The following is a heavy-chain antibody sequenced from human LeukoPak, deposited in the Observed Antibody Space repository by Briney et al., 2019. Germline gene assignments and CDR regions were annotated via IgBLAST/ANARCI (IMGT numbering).Heavy chain of an antibody. CDR1: GYSFTSYW. J-gene: IGHJ6*02. Sequence: GESLRISCKGSGYSFTSYWISWVRRMPGKGLEWMGRIDPSDSYTNYSPSFQGHVTISADKSISTAYLQWSSLKASDTAMYYCARLTVTNKYYYYYGMDVWGQGTTVTVPS. CDR2: IDPSDSYT. D-gene: IGHD4-17*01. CDR3: ARLTVTNKYYYYYGMDV. V-gene: IGHV5-10-1*01.